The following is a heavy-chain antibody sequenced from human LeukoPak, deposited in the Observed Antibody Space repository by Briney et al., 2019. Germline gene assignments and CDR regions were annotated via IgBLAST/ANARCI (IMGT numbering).Heavy chain of an antibody. Sequence: ASVKVSCKASGYTFSGYYMHWVRQAPGKGLEWMGWINPNSGGTNYAQKFQGRVTMTRDTSISTAYMELSRLRSDDTAVYYCARVSFGGDLDYWGQGTLVTVSS. V-gene: IGHV1-2*02. CDR1: GYTFSGYY. CDR3: ARVSFGGDLDY. J-gene: IGHJ4*02. D-gene: IGHD3-10*01. CDR2: INPNSGGT.